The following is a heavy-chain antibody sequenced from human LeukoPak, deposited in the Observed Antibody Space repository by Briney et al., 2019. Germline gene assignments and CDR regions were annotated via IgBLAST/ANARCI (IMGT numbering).Heavy chain of an antibody. CDR3: ARSAAGTNDGWLRP. J-gene: IGHJ5*02. CDR1: GGSISSYY. V-gene: IGHV4-59*08. CDR2: IYYSGSN. Sequence: SETLSLTCTVSGGSISSYYWRCIQQPPGKGLEWIGYIYYSGSNNYNPSLESRVTISGDTSKNQFSVKLSSVPAADTAVYYCARSAAGTNDGWLRPWGRGNVVTVYS. D-gene: IGHD6-13*01.